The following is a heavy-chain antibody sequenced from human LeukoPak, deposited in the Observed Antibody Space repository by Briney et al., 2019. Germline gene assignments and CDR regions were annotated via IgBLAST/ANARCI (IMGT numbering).Heavy chain of an antibody. CDR1: GFTFSSYG. D-gene: IGHD3-16*01. Sequence: PGGSLRLSCAASGFTFSSYGMHWVRQAPGKGLEWVAVIWYDGSNKYYADSVKGRFTISRDNSKNTLYLQMNSLRAEDTAVYYCARGSFRVLGPYPGWGPWGQGTLVTVSS. CDR2: IWYDGSNK. V-gene: IGHV3-33*01. CDR3: ARGSFRVLGPYPGWGP. J-gene: IGHJ5*02.